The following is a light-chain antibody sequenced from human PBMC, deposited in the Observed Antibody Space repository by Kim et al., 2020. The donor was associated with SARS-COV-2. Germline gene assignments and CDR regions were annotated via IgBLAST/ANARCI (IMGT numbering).Light chain of an antibody. CDR1: QSVSTW. J-gene: IGKJ1*01. CDR2: RAS. Sequence: DIQMTQSPSTLSASVGDRVTITCRASQSVSTWLAWYQQKPGKAPKVLISRASTLESGVPSRFSGSGSGTEFTLTISSLQPDDFATYYCQQYNTYWTFGQGTKVDIK. V-gene: IGKV1-5*03. CDR3: QQYNTYWT.